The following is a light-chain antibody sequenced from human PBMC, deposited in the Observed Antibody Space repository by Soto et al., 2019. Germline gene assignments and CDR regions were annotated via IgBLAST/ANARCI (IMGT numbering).Light chain of an antibody. CDR2: EVT. Sequence: QSVLTQPPSPSGSPGQSVTISCTGNSSDVGGYNYVSWYQQYPGRAPKLMIYEVTKRPSGVPDRFSGSKSGNTASLTVSGLQAEDEADYYCSSYAASNNFYFVFGGGTKVTVL. J-gene: IGLJ3*02. V-gene: IGLV2-8*01. CDR3: SSYAASNNFYFV. CDR1: SSDVGGYNY.